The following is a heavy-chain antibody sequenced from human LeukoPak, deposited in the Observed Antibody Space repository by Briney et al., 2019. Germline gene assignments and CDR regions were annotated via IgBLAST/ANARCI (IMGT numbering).Heavy chain of an antibody. CDR2: ISSSSSYI. V-gene: IGHV3-21*01. D-gene: IGHD3-22*01. J-gene: IGHJ4*02. CDR3: ARMGGYYYDSSGYPNFDY. Sequence: GGSLRLSCAAPGFTFSSYSMNWVRQAPGKGLEWVSSISSSSSYIYYADSVKGRFTISRDNAKNSLYLQMNSLRAEDTAVYYCARMGGYYYDSSGYPNFDYWGQGTLVTVSS. CDR1: GFTFSSYS.